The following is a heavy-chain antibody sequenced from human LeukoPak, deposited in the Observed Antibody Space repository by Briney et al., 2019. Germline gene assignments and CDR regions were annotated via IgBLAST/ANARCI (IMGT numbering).Heavy chain of an antibody. Sequence: SETLSLTCTVSGGSISTYYWNWIRQPPGKGLEWIGYIYYSGSTNHHPSLKSRVTISVDTSKNQFSLKLSSVTAADAAVYYCARTSAEYSNSWIDSWGQGTLVIVSS. D-gene: IGHD6-6*01. V-gene: IGHV4-59*01. CDR3: ARTSAEYSNSWIDS. CDR2: IYYSGST. CDR1: GGSISTYY. J-gene: IGHJ5*01.